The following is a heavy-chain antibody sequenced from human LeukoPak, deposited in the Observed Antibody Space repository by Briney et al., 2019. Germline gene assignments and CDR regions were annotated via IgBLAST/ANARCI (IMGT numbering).Heavy chain of an antibody. CDR1: GFTFTSRSA. Sequence: TSVKVSCKASGFTFTSRSAVQWVRQARGQRLEWIGWIVVDSDNTNYAENFQERVTITRDMSASTSYMELSSLRSEDTAVYFCAAPYTSSWFDLWGQGTLVTVSS. D-gene: IGHD6-13*01. CDR2: IVVDSDNT. V-gene: IGHV1-58*01. J-gene: IGHJ5*02. CDR3: AAPYTSSWFDL.